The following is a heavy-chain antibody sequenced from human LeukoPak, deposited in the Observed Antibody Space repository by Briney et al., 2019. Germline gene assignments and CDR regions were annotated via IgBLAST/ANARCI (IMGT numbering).Heavy chain of an antibody. J-gene: IGHJ4*02. D-gene: IGHD5-24*01. CDR2: IIPILGIA. V-gene: IGHV1-69*04. Sequence: SVKVSCKASGGTFSSSAISWVRQAPGQGLEWMGRIIPILGIANYAQKFQGRVTITADKSTSTACMELSSLRSEDTAVYYCARGSSKDGYNLVDYWGQGTLVTVSS. CDR1: GGTFSSSA. CDR3: ARGSSKDGYNLVDY.